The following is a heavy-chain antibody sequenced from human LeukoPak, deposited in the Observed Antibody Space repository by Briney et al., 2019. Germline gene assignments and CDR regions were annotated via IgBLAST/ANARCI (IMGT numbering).Heavy chain of an antibody. CDR3: ARAGSVAASPIDY. J-gene: IGHJ4*02. CDR2: ISHIDST. V-gene: IGHV4-59*01. D-gene: IGHD2-15*01. CDR1: GGSITTNY. Sequence: SETLSLTCTVSGGSITTNYLSWIRQAPGKGLEWIGYISHIDSTNDNPSLKGRVTISKDTSKNQFSLKVTSVTPADTAVYYCARAGSVAASPIDYWGQGTLVIVSS.